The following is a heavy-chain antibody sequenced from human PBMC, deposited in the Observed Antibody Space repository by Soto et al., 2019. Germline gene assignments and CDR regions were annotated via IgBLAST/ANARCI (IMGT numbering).Heavy chain of an antibody. D-gene: IGHD3-16*01. CDR1: GFTFRTSV. V-gene: IGHV3-23*01. CDR2: ITDSGGST. Sequence: EVQLLESGGGLVQPGGSLRLSCAASGFTFRTSVMSWVRQAPGKGLEWVSAITDSGGSTYYADSVKGRFTISRDNSKNRLYLQMNSLRVEDTALYYCAKGLGFHDAIDIWGQGTMVTVSS. J-gene: IGHJ3*02. CDR3: AKGLGFHDAIDI.